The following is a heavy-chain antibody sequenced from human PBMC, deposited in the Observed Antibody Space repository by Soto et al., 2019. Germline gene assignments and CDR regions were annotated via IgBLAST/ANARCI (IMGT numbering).Heavy chain of an antibody. D-gene: IGHD5-18*01. V-gene: IGHV3-23*01. CDR3: AKMQGMQLWAYHFDY. CDR1: GFTFSNFA. CDR2: IYGGGSGP. Sequence: GGSLRLSCAASGFTFSNFAMSWVRQAPGKGLEWVSRIYGGGSGPYYADSVKGRFTISRDNSKNTLFLQMNSLRAEDTAVYYCAKMQGMQLWAYHFDYWGQGALVTVSS. J-gene: IGHJ4*02.